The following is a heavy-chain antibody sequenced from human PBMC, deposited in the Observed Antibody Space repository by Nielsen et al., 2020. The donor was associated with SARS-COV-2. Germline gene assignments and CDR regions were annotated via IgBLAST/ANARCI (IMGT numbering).Heavy chain of an antibody. J-gene: IGHJ1*01. V-gene: IGHV4-34*01. CDR3: ARRGVVPAAIVYFQH. CDR2: INHSGST. D-gene: IGHD2-2*02. CDR1: GGSFSGYY. Sequence: SETLSLTCAVYGGSFSGYYWSWIRQPPGKGLEWIGEINHSGSTNYNPSLKSRVTISVDTSKNQFSLKLSSVTAADTAVYYCARRGVVPAAIVYFQHWGQGTLVTVSS.